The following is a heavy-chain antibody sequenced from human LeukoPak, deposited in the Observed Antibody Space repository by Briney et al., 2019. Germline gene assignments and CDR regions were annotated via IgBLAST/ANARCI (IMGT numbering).Heavy chain of an antibody. D-gene: IGHD3-3*01. CDR3: TRNLRFLELWDNWFDP. V-gene: IGHV3-49*03. CDR2: IRSKAYGGTT. Sequence: PGRSLRLSCTASGFTFGDYAISWFRQAPGKGLEWVGFIRSKAYGGTTEYAASVKGRFTISRDDSKSIAYLQMNSLKTEDTAVYYCTRNLRFLELWDNWFDPWGQGTLVTVSS. J-gene: IGHJ5*02. CDR1: GFTFGDYA.